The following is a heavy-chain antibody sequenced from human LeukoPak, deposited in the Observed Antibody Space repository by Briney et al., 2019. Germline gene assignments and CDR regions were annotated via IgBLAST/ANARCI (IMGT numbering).Heavy chain of an antibody. CDR1: GGSISSGHYY. D-gene: IGHD4-17*01. CDR2: IFKSGST. Sequence: NPSETLSLTCTVSGGSISSGHYYWSWIRQPPGKGLEWIGYIFKSGSTYYNPSLESRVSISIDTSKNQFSLKLSSVAAADTAVYYCARVTAVTSVDYWGQGTLVTVSS. V-gene: IGHV4-30-4*01. J-gene: IGHJ4*02. CDR3: ARVTAVTSVDY.